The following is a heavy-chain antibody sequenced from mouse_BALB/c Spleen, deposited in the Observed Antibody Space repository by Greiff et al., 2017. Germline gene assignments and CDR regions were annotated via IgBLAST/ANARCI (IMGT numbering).Heavy chain of an antibody. D-gene: IGHD1-2*01. CDR2: ISDGGSYT. CDR3: ARAGDYGTGFAY. CDR1: GFTFSDYY. V-gene: IGHV5-4*02. Sequence: EVHLVESGGGLVKPGGSLKLSCAASGFTFSDYYMYWVRQTPEKRLEWVATISDGGSYTYYPDSVKGRFTISRDNAKNNLYLQMSSLKSEDTAMYYCARAGDYGTGFAYWGQGTLVTVSA. J-gene: IGHJ3*01.